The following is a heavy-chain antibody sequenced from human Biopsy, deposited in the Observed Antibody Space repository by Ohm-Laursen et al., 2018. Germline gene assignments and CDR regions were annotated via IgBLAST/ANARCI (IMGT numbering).Heavy chain of an antibody. J-gene: IGHJ4*02. CDR3: ARDKYRSWNYFDN. Sequence: ASVKVSCKASGYTFSGYYMHWVRQAPGQGLEWMGWINPDSGVTNYAQKFQGRVTMTRDTSISTAYMELSRLGSDDTVVYYCARDKYRSWNYFDNWGQGSLVTVSS. CDR1: GYTFSGYY. V-gene: IGHV1-2*02. D-gene: IGHD6-19*01. CDR2: INPDSGVT.